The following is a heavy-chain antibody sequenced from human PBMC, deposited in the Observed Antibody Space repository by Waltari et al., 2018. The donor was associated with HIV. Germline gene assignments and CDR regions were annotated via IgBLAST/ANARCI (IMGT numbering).Heavy chain of an antibody. V-gene: IGHV1-69*08. Sequence: QVQLVQSGAEVRTPGSSVKVSCKASGGSFPSSSIHWVRQAPGQGLEWLGRVIPMSGTAMKAQKFQARVTISADKSTTTAYMELTSLRTEDTAVYYCASARETMGVDFDFWGQGTLVTVSS. CDR3: ASARETMGVDFDF. CDR2: VIPMSGTA. CDR1: GGSFPSSS. J-gene: IGHJ4*02. D-gene: IGHD3-10*01.